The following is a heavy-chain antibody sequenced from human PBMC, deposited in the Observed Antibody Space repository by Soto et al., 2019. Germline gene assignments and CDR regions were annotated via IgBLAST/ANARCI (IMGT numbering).Heavy chain of an antibody. D-gene: IGHD6-13*01. Sequence: VQLLESGGDLVQPGGSLRLSCAASGFTFSNSAMSWVRQAPGKGLEWISAISGDGVSKLYADSVRGRFTISRDNAANTLYLQMNSLSSEDTALYYCAKQDRLSGVAIAFDSWGQGTLVTVSS. CDR2: ISGDGVSK. J-gene: IGHJ4*02. CDR1: GFTFSNSA. V-gene: IGHV3-23*01. CDR3: AKQDRLSGVAIAFDS.